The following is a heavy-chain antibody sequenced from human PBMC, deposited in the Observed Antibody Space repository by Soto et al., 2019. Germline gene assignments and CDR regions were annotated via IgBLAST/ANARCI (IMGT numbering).Heavy chain of an antibody. Sequence: GGSLRLSCAASGFTFSSYAMHWVRQAPGKGLEWVAVISYDGSNKYYADSVKGRFTISRDNSKNTLYLQMNSLRAEDTAVYYCARDPHRSGWTLYFDYWGQGTLVTVSS. D-gene: IGHD6-19*01. CDR3: ARDPHRSGWTLYFDY. CDR2: ISYDGSNK. CDR1: GFTFSSYA. J-gene: IGHJ4*02. V-gene: IGHV3-30-3*01.